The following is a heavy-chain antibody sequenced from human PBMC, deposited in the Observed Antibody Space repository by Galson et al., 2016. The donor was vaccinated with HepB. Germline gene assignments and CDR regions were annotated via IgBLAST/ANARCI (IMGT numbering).Heavy chain of an antibody. CDR3: ARPGPEGHGFDY. CDR1: GDSFPNYW. Sequence: QSGAEVKKPGESLKISCKGSGDSFPNYWITWVRQMPGKGLEWMGIIYPSDSETKYSPSFQGQVTISADKSISTAYLQWSSLKASDTAMYYCARPGPEGHGFDYWGQGTLVTVSS. J-gene: IGHJ4*02. V-gene: IGHV5-51*01. CDR2: IYPSDSET.